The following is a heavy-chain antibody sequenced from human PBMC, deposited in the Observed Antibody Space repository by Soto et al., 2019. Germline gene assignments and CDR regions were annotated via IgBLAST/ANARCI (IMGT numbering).Heavy chain of an antibody. CDR3: VRSSSNWGPDY. D-gene: IGHD7-27*01. CDR2: IWYDGRNK. J-gene: IGHJ4*02. Sequence: QVQLVESGGGVVQPGRSLRLSCAASGFTFSNYGMHWVRQAPGKGLEWVAVIWYDGRNKYYADSLKGRFTISRDNSKNTLYLQMNSLRVDDTAVYYCVRSSSNWGPDYWGQGTLVTVSS. CDR1: GFTFSNYG. V-gene: IGHV3-33*01.